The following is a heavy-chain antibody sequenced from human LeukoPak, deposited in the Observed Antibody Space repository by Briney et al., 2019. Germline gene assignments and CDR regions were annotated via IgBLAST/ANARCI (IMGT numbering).Heavy chain of an antibody. CDR3: AKDPYPYYGSGIFDY. CDR2: ISGSGGST. J-gene: IGHJ4*02. V-gene: IGHV3-23*01. D-gene: IGHD3-10*01. Sequence: GGSLRLSCAASGFTFSSYAMSWVRQAPGKGLEWVSAISGSGGSTYYADSVKGRFTISRDNSKNTLYLQMNSLRAEDTAVYYCAKDPYPYYGSGIFDYWGQGTLVTVSS. CDR1: GFTFSSYA.